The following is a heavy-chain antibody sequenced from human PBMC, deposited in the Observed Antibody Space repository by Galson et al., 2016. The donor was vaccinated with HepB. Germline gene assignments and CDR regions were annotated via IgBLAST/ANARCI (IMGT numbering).Heavy chain of an antibody. Sequence: SETLSLTCSVSGGSISGYYWTWIRQPPGKGLEWVGYIYYRGTTNSPPSLKSRATISVDMSENEFSLKLTSVTAADTAVYYCASCLTPGGWFDPWGQGILVTVSS. CDR1: GGSISGYY. J-gene: IGHJ5*02. V-gene: IGHV4-59*01. CDR2: IYYRGTT. D-gene: IGHD1-26*01. CDR3: ASCLTPGGWFDP.